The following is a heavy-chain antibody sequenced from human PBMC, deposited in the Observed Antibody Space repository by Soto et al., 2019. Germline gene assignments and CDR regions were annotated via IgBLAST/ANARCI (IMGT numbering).Heavy chain of an antibody. J-gene: IGHJ6*02. CDR1: GGSISGYY. Sequence: PSATLSLTCTVSGGSISGYYWSWIQQPPGKGLEWIGYMYNTGSTVYNPSFKSRVTISVDTSKNQFSLKLNSVTAADTAVYYCARDLWGYCGTDCYPLDVWGQGTTVTVSS. V-gene: IGHV4-59*01. CDR2: MYNTGST. D-gene: IGHD2-21*02. CDR3: ARDLWGYCGTDCYPLDV.